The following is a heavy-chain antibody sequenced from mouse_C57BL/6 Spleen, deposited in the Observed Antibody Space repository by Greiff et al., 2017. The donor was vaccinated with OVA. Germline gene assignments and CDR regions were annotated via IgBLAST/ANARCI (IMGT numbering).Heavy chain of an antibody. V-gene: IGHV3-6*01. Sequence: VQLKESGPGLVKPSQSLSLTCSVTGYSITSGYYWNWIRQFPGNKLEWMGYISYDGSNNYNPSLKNRISITRDTSKNQFFLKLNSVTTEDTATYYCAREGPHYYGSSYDFDYWGQGTTLTVSS. CDR2: ISYDGSN. D-gene: IGHD1-1*01. CDR1: GYSITSGYY. J-gene: IGHJ2*01. CDR3: AREGPHYYGSSYDFDY.